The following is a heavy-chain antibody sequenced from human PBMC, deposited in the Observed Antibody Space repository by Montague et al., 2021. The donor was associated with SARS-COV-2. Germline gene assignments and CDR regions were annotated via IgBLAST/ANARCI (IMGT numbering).Heavy chain of an antibody. CDR2: IYWDDDK. CDR1: GFSLSTRGVG. CDR3: AAHRLTGWAFDY. J-gene: IGHJ4*02. V-gene: IGHV2-5*02. Sequence: PALVKPTQTLTLTCTFSGFSLSTRGVGVGWIRQPPGKALEWLALIYWDDDKRYSPSLKSRLTITKDTSKNQVVLTMTNMDPVDTATYYCAAHRLTGWAFDYWGQGTLVTVSS. D-gene: IGHD1-20*01.